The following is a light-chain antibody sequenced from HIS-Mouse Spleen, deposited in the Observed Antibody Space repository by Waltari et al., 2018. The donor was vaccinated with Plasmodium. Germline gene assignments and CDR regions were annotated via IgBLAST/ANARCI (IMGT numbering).Light chain of an antibody. CDR1: ALPKQY. CDR2: KDS. V-gene: IGLV3-25*03. J-gene: IGLJ2*01. Sequence: SYELTPPPSVSVSPGQPARITCSGDALPKQYAYWYQQKPGQAPVLVIYKDSERPSGIPERFSGSSSGTTVTLTISGVQAEDEADYYCQSADSSGTYRVFGGGTKLTVL. CDR3: QSADSSGTYRV.